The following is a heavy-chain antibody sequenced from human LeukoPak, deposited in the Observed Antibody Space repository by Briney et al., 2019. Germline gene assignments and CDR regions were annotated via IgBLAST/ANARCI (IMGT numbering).Heavy chain of an antibody. J-gene: IGHJ4*02. CDR3: ARTYYDILTGYNPYFDY. D-gene: IGHD3-9*01. CDR2: ITASSTAI. V-gene: IGHV3-21*01. Sequence: GGSLRLSCAASGFIFSNYYMHWVRQAPGKGLEWVSSITASSTAIYSADSVKGRFTISRDNAKNFLYLQMNSLRAEDTAVYYCARTYYDILTGYNPYFDYWGQGILVTVSS. CDR1: GFIFSNYY.